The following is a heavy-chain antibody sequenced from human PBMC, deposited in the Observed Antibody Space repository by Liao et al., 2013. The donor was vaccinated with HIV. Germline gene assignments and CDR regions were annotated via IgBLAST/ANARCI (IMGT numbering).Heavy chain of an antibody. CDR3: ARLDGGLTGGKDAFDI. V-gene: IGHV4-34*01. D-gene: IGHD3-10*01. Sequence: QVQLQQWGAGLLKPSETLSLTCAVYGGSFSGYYWSWIRQPPGKGLEWIGEINHSGSTNYNPSLKSRVTISVDTSKNQFSLKLSSVTAADTAVYYCARLDGGLTGGKDAFDIWGQGTMVTVSS. J-gene: IGHJ3*02. CDR2: INHSGST. CDR1: GGSFSGYY.